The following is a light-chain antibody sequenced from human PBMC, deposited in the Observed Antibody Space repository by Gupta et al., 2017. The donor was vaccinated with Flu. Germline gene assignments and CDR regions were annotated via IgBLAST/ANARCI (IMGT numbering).Light chain of an antibody. V-gene: IGKV2D-29*01. CDR2: EVS. J-gene: IGKJ2*01. CDR1: DCPPHNGGTTY. Sequence: VTLGLPASISCNTSDCPPHNGGTTYLSWFLQRPGQPPQLLMFEVSKRDAGVPHRFSGRGSGTDFTLKLNRVEAGDFGVYYCTQSVHLPLVFGQGTKVDIK. CDR3: TQSVHLPLV.